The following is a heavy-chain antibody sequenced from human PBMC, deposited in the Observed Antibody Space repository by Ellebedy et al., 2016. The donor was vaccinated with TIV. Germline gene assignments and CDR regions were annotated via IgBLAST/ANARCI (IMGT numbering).Heavy chain of an antibody. V-gene: IGHV1-69*13. Sequence: SVKVSXXVSGYTLTELSMHWVRQAPGQGLEWMGGIIPIFGTANYAQKFQGRVTITADESTSTAYMELSSLRSEDTAVYYCARDQDTAMGNDAFDIWGQGTMVTVSS. J-gene: IGHJ3*02. CDR2: IIPIFGTA. CDR3: ARDQDTAMGNDAFDI. D-gene: IGHD5-18*01. CDR1: GYTLTELS.